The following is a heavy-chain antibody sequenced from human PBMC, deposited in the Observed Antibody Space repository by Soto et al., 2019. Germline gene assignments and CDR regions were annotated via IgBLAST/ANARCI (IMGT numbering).Heavy chain of an antibody. V-gene: IGHV1-69*06. J-gene: IGHJ5*01. D-gene: IGHD1-26*01. CDR2: IIPIFGAT. Sequence: QVQLVQSGAEVKKPGSSVKVSCKASGGTFSSYAITWVRQAPGQGLDWMGEIIPIFGATNFAQRFQGRLTITADKSTTTAYMELSSLTYEDTAVYYWARMGGSFLDSWGQGTLVIVSS. CDR1: GGTFSSYA. CDR3: ARMGGSFLDS.